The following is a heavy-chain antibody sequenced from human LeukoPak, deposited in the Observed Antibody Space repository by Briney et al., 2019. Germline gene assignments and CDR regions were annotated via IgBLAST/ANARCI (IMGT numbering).Heavy chain of an antibody. V-gene: IGHV3-53*01. CDR3: ARAFQLAFDY. CDR2: IYSGGST. CDR1: GFTVSSDY. Sequence: AGGSLRHSCAASGFTVSSDYMSWVRQAPGKGLEWVSVIYSGGSTYYADSVKGRFTISRDNSRNTLYLQMNSLRAEDTAVYYCARAFQLAFDYWGQGTLVTVSS. J-gene: IGHJ4*02.